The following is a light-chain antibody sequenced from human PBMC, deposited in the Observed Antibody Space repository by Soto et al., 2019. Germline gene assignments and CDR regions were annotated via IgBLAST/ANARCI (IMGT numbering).Light chain of an antibody. J-gene: IGKJ4*01. CDR1: QSVSSY. CDR3: QQYNNWPPLT. V-gene: IGKV3-15*01. Sequence: LTQSPCTLSLSPGERATLPCRASQSVSSYLAWYQQKPGQAPRLLIYGASTRATGIPARFSGSGSGTEFTLTISSLQSEDFAVYYCQQYNNWPPLTFGGGTKVDIK. CDR2: GAS.